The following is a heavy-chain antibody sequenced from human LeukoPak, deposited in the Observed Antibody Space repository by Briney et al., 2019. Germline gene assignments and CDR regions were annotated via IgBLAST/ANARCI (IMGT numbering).Heavy chain of an antibody. CDR1: GYSFTSYW. CDR3: ARRHYDILTGSLGMDV. V-gene: IGHV5-10-1*01. D-gene: IGHD3-9*01. J-gene: IGHJ6*02. CDR2: IDPSDSYT. Sequence: GESLKISCKGSGYSFTSYWISWVRQMPGKGLEWMGRIDPSDSYTNYSPSFQGHVTISADKSISTAYLQWSSLEASDTAMYYCARRHYDILTGSLGMDVWGQGTTVTVSS.